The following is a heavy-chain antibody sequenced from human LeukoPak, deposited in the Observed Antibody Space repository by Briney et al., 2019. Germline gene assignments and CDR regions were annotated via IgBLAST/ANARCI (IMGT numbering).Heavy chain of an antibody. D-gene: IGHD4-17*01. CDR3: TSLDYGDYNYFDY. CDR2: IRSKANNYAT. J-gene: IGHJ4*02. Sequence: GGSLRLSCAASGFTFSSAAMHWVRQASGKGLEWVGRIRSKANNYATSYAASVKGRFTISRDDSKNTAYLQMNSLKTEDTAVYYCTSLDYGDYNYFDYWGQGTLVTVSS. CDR1: GFTFSSAA. V-gene: IGHV3-73*01.